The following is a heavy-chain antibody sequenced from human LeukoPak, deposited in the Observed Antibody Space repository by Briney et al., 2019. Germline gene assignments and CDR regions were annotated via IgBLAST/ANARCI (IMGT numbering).Heavy chain of an antibody. J-gene: IGHJ4*02. D-gene: IGHD2-21*01. CDR2: INHSGST. CDR3: ARVVEAGGGEGYYFDY. V-gene: IGHV4-34*01. CDR1: GGSFSGYY. Sequence: SETLSLTCAVSGGSFSGYYWTWIRQPPGKGLEWIGEINHSGSTNYNPSLKSRVTISVDTSKNQFSLKLSSVTAADTAVYYCARVVEAGGGEGYYFDYWGQGTLVTVSS.